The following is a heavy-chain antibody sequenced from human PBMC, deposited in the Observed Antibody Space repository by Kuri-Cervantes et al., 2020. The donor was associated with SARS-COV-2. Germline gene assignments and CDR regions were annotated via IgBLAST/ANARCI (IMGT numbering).Heavy chain of an antibody. V-gene: IGHV1-18*04. CDR1: GYTFTSYG. Sequence: ASVKVSCKASGYTFTSYGISWVRQAPGQGLEWMGGIIPILGIANYAQKFQGRVTMTTDTSTSTAYMELRSLRSDDTAVYYCARDDDCSSTSCPGSPFDYWGQGTLVTVSS. CDR3: ARDDDCSSTSCPGSPFDY. J-gene: IGHJ4*02. D-gene: IGHD2-2*01. CDR2: IIPILGIA.